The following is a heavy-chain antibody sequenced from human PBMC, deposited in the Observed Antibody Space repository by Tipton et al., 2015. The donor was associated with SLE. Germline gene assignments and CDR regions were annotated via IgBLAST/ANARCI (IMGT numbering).Heavy chain of an antibody. CDR3: ARFDYSNWDDY. D-gene: IGHD4-11*01. J-gene: IGHJ4*02. CDR1: GDSINSDGYF. Sequence: TLSLTCTVSGDSINSDGYFWTWICQPPGKGLEWIGYIYYSGSTYYNPSLQSRLTMSVDTSRKQFSLKLTSVTAADTAVYFCARFDYSNWDDYWGQGTLVTVSS. V-gene: IGHV4-31*03. CDR2: IYYSGST.